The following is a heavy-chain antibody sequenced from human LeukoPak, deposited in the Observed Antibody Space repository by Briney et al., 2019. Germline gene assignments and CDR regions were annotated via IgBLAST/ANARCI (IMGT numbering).Heavy chain of an antibody. CDR1: GFTFSSYG. CDR2: ISSSSSYI. Sequence: GRSLRLSCAASGFTFSSYGMHWVRQAPGKGLEWVSSISSSSSYIYYADSVKGRFTISRDNSKNTLYLQMNSLRAEDTAVYYCAKKYSTGLDPWGQGTLVTVSS. D-gene: IGHD1-26*01. CDR3: AKKYSTGLDP. J-gene: IGHJ5*02. V-gene: IGHV3-21*04.